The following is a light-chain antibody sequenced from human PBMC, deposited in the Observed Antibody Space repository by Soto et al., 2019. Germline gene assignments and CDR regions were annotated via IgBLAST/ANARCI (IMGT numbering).Light chain of an antibody. CDR3: ISYAGSNNFWV. J-gene: IGLJ2*01. CDR1: STDVGGYKY. CDR2: EVT. V-gene: IGLV2-8*01. Sequence: QSVLTQPPSASGSPGQSVTISCTGTSTDVGGYKYVSWYQQHPGKAPKLMIYEVTKRSSGVPDRFSGSKSGNTASLTVSGLQAEDEADYYCISYAGSNNFWVFGGGTQLTVL.